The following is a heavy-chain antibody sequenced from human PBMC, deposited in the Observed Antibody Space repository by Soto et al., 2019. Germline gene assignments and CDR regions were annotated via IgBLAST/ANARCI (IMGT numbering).Heavy chain of an antibody. Sequence: LRLSCAASGFTFSTYWMDWVRQTPGKGLEWVANINQDGSKENYVDSVKGRFTISRDNAKNSLHLQMSSLTAEDSALYFCSASLQFWGQGTLVTVSS. CDR1: GFTFSTYW. CDR3: SASLQF. CDR2: INQDGSKE. V-gene: IGHV3-7*01. J-gene: IGHJ4*02.